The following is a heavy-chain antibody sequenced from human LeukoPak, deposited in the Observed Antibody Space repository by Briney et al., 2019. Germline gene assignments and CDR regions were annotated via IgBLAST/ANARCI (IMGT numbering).Heavy chain of an antibody. Sequence: SETLSLTCTVSGGSISSSSYYWGWIRQPPGKGLEWIGSIYYSGSTYYNPSLKSRVTISVDTSKNQFSLKLSSVTAADTAVYYCARVHDILTGYDAFDIWGQGTMVTVSS. CDR1: GGSISSSSYY. CDR3: ARVHDILTGYDAFDI. J-gene: IGHJ3*02. D-gene: IGHD3-9*01. V-gene: IGHV4-39*07. CDR2: IYYSGST.